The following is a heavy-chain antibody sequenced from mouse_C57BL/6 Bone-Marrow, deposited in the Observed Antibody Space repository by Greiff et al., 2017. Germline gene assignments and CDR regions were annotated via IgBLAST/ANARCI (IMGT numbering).Heavy chain of an antibody. CDR1: GYTFTGYW. V-gene: IGHV1-9*01. Sequence: QVQLQQSGAELMKPGASVKLSCKATGYTFTGYWIEWVKQRPGHGLEWIGEILPGSGSTNYNEKFKGKATFTADTSSNTAYMQLSSLTTEDSAIYYWAKALHYYGSSSYYFDYWGQGTTLTVSS. CDR3: AKALHYYGSSSYYFDY. D-gene: IGHD1-1*01. J-gene: IGHJ2*01. CDR2: ILPGSGST.